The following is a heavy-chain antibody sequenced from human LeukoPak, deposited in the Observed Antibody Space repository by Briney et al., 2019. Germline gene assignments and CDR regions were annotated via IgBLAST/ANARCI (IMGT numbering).Heavy chain of an antibody. Sequence: GGSLRLSCAASGFTFGRYEMNWVRQAPGKGLEWVSYIGTIISTTYYADSVKGRFTVSRDDAKSSLYLHMSSLRAEDTAVYYGAGTVYDIQGRSLLPCFDSWGQGTLVTVSS. CDR1: GFTFGRYE. V-gene: IGHV3-48*03. CDR2: IGTIISTT. CDR3: AGTVYDIQGRSLLPCFDS. J-gene: IGHJ4*02. D-gene: IGHD5/OR15-5a*01.